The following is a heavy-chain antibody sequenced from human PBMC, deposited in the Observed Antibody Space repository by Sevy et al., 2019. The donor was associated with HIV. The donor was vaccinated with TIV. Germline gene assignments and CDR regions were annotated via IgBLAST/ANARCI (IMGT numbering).Heavy chain of an antibody. Sequence: GGSLRLSCAASGFTFSSYGMHWVRQAPGKGLEWVAVIWFDGSNTFYADSVKGRFTISRDNSKNTLYLQMNSLRAEDTAVYYCAKVGYCSSSSCYSIYYGMDVWGQGTTVTVSS. J-gene: IGHJ6*02. CDR3: AKVGYCSSSSCYSIYYGMDV. V-gene: IGHV3-33*06. CDR1: GFTFSSYG. D-gene: IGHD2-2*02. CDR2: IWFDGSNT.